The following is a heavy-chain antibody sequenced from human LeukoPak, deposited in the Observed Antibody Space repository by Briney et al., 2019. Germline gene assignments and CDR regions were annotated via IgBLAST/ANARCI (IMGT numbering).Heavy chain of an antibody. D-gene: IGHD3-22*01. CDR2: ISGCGETT. CDR3: AKDLLWYYYDGSGYTDDS. J-gene: IGHJ4*02. Sequence: GGSLRLSCAASGFTFSSCAMIWVPHAPGKGLQWVSAISGCGETTYYADCVRGRFIISRDNSKNTVYLQVNSLRAEDTAVYYCAKDLLWYYYDGSGYTDDSWGQGTLVTVS. CDR1: GFTFSSCA. V-gene: IGHV3-23*01.